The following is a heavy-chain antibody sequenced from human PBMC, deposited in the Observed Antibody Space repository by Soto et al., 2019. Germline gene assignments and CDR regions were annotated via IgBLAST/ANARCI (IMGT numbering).Heavy chain of an antibody. V-gene: IGHV3-21*01. CDR2: ISSRSDI. Sequence: GGYLRLSCVDSGFTFSTYSINWVRQAPGKGLEWVSSISSRSDIYYADSVKGRFTISRDNAKNSVSLQMNSLRAEDTAVYYCAREYTAWPLAYGLDVWGQGTTGTVSS. D-gene: IGHD2-2*02. CDR3: AREYTAWPLAYGLDV. CDR1: GFTFSTYS. J-gene: IGHJ6*02.